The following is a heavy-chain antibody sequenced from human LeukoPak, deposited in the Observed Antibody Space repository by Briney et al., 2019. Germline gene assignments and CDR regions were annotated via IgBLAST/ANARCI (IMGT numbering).Heavy chain of an antibody. D-gene: IGHD4-23*01. J-gene: IGHJ5*02. CDR1: GGSIRSFY. V-gene: IGHV4-59*01. Sequence: SETLSLTCSVSGGSIRSFYWSWIRQPPGKALEYIGYVYYSGSTNFNPSLKSRVTISVDTYKNQSSLKQSSVPAADTAVDYCAGGNELFDPWGQGTLVTVSS. CDR2: VYYSGST. CDR3: AGGNELFDP.